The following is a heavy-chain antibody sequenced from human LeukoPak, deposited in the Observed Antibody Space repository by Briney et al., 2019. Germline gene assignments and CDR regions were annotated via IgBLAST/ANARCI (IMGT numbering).Heavy chain of an antibody. Sequence: GASVKVSCKASGYTFTSYYMHWVRQAPGQGLEWMGIINPSGGSTSYAQKFQGRVTTTRDTSTSTVYMELSSLRSEDTAVYYCARAARSGAFDIWGQGTMVTVSS. D-gene: IGHD3-10*01. CDR3: ARAARSGAFDI. V-gene: IGHV1-46*01. CDR1: GYTFTSYY. CDR2: INPSGGST. J-gene: IGHJ3*02.